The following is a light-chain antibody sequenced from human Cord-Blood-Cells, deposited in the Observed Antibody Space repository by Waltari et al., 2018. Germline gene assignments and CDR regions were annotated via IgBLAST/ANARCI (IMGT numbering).Light chain of an antibody. CDR2: MNN. Sequence: QSVLTQPPSASGTPGQRVTISCSGSSSNIGSNYVYWYQQLPGTAPKLRIYMNNRRPSGVPDRFSGSKSGTSASLAISGLRSEDEADYYCAAWDDSLSGYVFGTGTKVTVL. J-gene: IGLJ1*01. CDR3: AAWDDSLSGYV. CDR1: SSNIGSNY. V-gene: IGLV1-47*01.